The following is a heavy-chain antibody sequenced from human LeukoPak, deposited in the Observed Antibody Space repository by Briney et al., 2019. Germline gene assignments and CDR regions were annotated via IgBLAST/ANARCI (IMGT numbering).Heavy chain of an antibody. D-gene: IGHD6-6*01. V-gene: IGHV3-7*01. CDR2: IKQDGSEK. CDR1: GFTFSSYW. J-gene: IGHJ6*03. Sequence: QAGGSLRLSCAASGFTFSSYWMSWVRQAPGKGLEWVANIKQDGSEKYCVDSVKGRFTISRDNAKNSLYLQMNSLRAEDTAVYYCARDRIAARDSYYYYYMDVWGKGTTVTVSS. CDR3: ARDRIAARDSYYYYYMDV.